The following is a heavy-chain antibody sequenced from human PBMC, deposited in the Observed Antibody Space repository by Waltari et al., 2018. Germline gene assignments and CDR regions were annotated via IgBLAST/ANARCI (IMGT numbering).Heavy chain of an antibody. V-gene: IGHV1-2*02. CDR1: GYSFTDYY. Sequence: QVQLVQSGAEVKKPGASVKVSCKASGYSFTDYYINWVRQAPGQGLEWMGWINPKSGETNDAQKFQGRVTMTRDTSISTAYMELSRLRSDDTAMYYCSRALPPRRYDFWSGSSYFQYWGQGALVTVSS. CDR3: SRALPPRRYDFWSGSSYFQY. D-gene: IGHD3-3*01. J-gene: IGHJ4*02. CDR2: INPKSGET.